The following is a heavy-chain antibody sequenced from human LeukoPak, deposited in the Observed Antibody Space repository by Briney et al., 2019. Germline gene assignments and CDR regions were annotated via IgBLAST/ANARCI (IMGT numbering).Heavy chain of an antibody. CDR3: ARSPTGYGDYQYYYYYYYMDV. J-gene: IGHJ6*03. V-gene: IGHV1-69*06. CDR2: IIPIFGTA. CDR1: GGTFSNYA. D-gene: IGHD4-17*01. Sequence: ASVKVSCKASGGTFSNYAISWVRQAPGQGLEWMGGIIPIFGTANYAQKFRGRVTITADKSTRTAYMELSSLRSEDTAVYYCARSPTGYGDYQYYYYYYYMDVWGKGTTVTVSS.